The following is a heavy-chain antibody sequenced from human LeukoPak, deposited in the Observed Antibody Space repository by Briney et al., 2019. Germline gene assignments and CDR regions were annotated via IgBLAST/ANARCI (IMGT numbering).Heavy chain of an antibody. Sequence: ASVKVSCKASGYTFTGYYMHWVRQAPGQGLGWMGWINPNSGGTNYAQKFQGRVTMTRDTSISTAYMELSRLRSDDTAVYYCARDSSDRYYYGSGSYLPNYYYYYMDVWGKGTTVTISS. CDR3: ARDSSDRYYYGSGSYLPNYYYYYMDV. CDR2: INPNSGGT. CDR1: GYTFTGYY. D-gene: IGHD3-10*01. V-gene: IGHV1-2*02. J-gene: IGHJ6*03.